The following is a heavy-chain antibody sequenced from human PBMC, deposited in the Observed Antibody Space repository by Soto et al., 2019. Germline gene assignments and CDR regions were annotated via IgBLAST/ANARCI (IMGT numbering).Heavy chain of an antibody. CDR2: IYYSGST. V-gene: IGHV4-59*01. CDR3: ARGHDYGDYHDY. J-gene: IGHJ4*02. D-gene: IGHD4-17*01. CDR1: CGSISSYY. Sequence: SETLSLTCTVSCGSISSYYWSWIRQPPGKGLEWIGYIYYSGSTNYNPSLKSRVTISVDTSKNQFSLKLSSVTAADTAVYYCARGHDYGDYHDYWGQGTLVTVS.